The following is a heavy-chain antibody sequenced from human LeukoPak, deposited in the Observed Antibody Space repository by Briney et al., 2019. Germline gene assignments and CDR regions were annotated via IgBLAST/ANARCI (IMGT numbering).Heavy chain of an antibody. CDR3: AKSRSRVGYYYYMDV. CDR1: GFTFSSYA. V-gene: IGHV3-23*01. D-gene: IGHD5-24*01. Sequence: PGGSLRLSCAASGFTFSSYAMSWVRQAPGKGLEWVSAISGSGGSTYYADSVKGRFTISRDNSKNTLYLQMNSLRAEDTAVYYRAKSRSRVGYYYYMDVWGKGTTVTVSS. CDR2: ISGSGGST. J-gene: IGHJ6*03.